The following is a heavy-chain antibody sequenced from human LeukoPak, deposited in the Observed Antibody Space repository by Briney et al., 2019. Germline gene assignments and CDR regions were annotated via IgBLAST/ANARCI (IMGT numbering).Heavy chain of an antibody. D-gene: IGHD3-16*02. V-gene: IGHV3-30-3*01. CDR3: AKDFVATLDY. CDR2: ISYDGSNK. J-gene: IGHJ4*02. CDR1: GFTFSSYA. Sequence: GGSLRLSCAASGFTFSSYAMHWVRQAPGKGLEWVAVISYDGSNKYYADSVKGRFTISRDNSKNTLYLQMNNLRAEDMAMYYCAKDFVATLDYWGQGILVTVSS.